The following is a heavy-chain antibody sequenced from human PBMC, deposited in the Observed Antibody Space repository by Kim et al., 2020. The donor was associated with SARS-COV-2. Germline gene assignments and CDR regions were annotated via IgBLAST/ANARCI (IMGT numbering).Heavy chain of an antibody. CDR3: ARDPRGYSYGYLN. Sequence: GSTIYYADSVKGRFTISRDNAKNSLYLQMNSLRAEDTAVYYCARDPRGYSYGYLNWGQGTLVTVSS. CDR2: GSTI. V-gene: IGHV3-11*04. D-gene: IGHD5-18*01. J-gene: IGHJ4*02.